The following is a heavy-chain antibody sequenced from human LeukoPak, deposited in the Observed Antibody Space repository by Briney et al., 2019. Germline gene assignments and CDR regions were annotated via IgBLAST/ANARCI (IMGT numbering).Heavy chain of an antibody. CDR1: GFPFSSYG. Sequence: PGTSLRLSCAASGFPFSSYGMHWVRQAPGKGLEWVARLVYDARSDYANSVKGRFSISRDDSKNTRFLDMSNLRVEDTALYYCARDLSAAFDFWGQGVLVTVSS. V-gene: IGHV3-33*01. J-gene: IGHJ4*02. CDR3: ARDLSAAFDF. CDR2: LVYDARS. D-gene: IGHD6-19*01.